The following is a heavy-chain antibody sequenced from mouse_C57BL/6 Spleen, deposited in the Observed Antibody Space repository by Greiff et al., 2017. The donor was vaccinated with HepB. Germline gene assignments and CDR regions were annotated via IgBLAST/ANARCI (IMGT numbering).Heavy chain of an antibody. J-gene: IGHJ3*01. D-gene: IGHD2-4*01. CDR2: ISYDGSN. CDR3: ARDSLYYDYDWFAY. CDR1: GYSITSGYY. Sequence: DVKLQESGPGLVKPSQSLSLTCSVTGYSITSGYYWNWIRQFPGNKLEWMGYISYDGSNNYNPSLKNRISITRDTSKNQFFLKLNSVTTEDTATYYCARDSLYYDYDWFAYWGQGTLVTVSA. V-gene: IGHV3-6*01.